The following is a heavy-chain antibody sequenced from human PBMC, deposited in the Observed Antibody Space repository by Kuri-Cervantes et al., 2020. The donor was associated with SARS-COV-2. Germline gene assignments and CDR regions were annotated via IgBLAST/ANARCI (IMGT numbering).Heavy chain of an antibody. D-gene: IGHD2-2*01. CDR2: ISYDGSNK. J-gene: IGHJ4*02. V-gene: IGHV3-30-3*01. Sequence: GGSLRLSCAASGFTFSSYAMHWVRQAPGKGLEWVAVISYDGSNKYYADSVKGRFTISRDNSKNTLYLKMNSLRAEDTAVYYCARYCTSISCESEIDFWGQGTLVTVSS. CDR3: ARYCTSISCESEIDF. CDR1: GFTFSSYA.